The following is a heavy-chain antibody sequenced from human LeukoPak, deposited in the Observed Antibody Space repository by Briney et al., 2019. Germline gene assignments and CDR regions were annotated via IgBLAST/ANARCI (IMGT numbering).Heavy chain of an antibody. V-gene: IGHV3-23*01. CDR2: ISGSGGST. Sequence: GGSLRLSCAASGFTFSSYAITWVRQAPGKGLEWVSAISGSGGSTYYADSVQGRFTMSRDNSKNTLYLQMNSLRAEDTPIYYCAKDLGFYGSGSPHYYGMDVWGQGTTVTVS. D-gene: IGHD3-10*01. CDR3: AKDLGFYGSGSPHYYGMDV. J-gene: IGHJ6*02. CDR1: GFTFSSYA.